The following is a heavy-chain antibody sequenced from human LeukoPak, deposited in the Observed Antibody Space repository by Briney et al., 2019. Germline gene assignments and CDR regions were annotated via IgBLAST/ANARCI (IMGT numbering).Heavy chain of an antibody. CDR2: ISYDGSNK. D-gene: IGHD1-26*01. V-gene: IGHV3-30*18. CDR1: GFTFSSYG. J-gene: IGHJ4*02. Sequence: PGRSLRLSCAASGFTFSSYGMHWVRQAPGKGLEWEAVISYDGSNKYYADSVKGRFTISRDNSKNTLYLQMNSLRAEDTAVYYCAKGLSGSYVGGFDYWGQGTLVTVSS. CDR3: AKGLSGSYVGGFDY.